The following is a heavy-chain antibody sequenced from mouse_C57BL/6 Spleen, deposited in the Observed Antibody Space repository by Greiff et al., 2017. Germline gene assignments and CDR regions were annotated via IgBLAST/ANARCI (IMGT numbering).Heavy chain of an antibody. V-gene: IGHV1-82*01. J-gene: IGHJ3*01. D-gene: IGHD1-1*01. Sequence: VQLQQSGPELVKPGASVKISCKASGYAFSSSWMNWVKQRPGKGLEWIGRIYPGDGVTNYNGKFKGKATLTADKSSSTAYMQLSSLTSEDSAVYFCARDTTVVPFAYWGQGTLVTVSA. CDR2: IYPGDGVT. CDR1: GYAFSSSW. CDR3: ARDTTVVPFAY.